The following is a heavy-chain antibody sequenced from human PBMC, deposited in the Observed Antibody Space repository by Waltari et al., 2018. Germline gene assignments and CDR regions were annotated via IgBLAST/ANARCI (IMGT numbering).Heavy chain of an antibody. J-gene: IGHJ4*03. D-gene: IGHD6-19*01. CDR2: IRHTGDT. CDR3: ALWESGWRAFRF. Sequence: QVQLQESGTGLVKFSETLSLTCTVSGVSVSGYFWNWIRQAPGKGPEWIGYIRHTGDTKQNPSLKSRVTMSVDTSRNDFSLRLSSVTAADTAVYYCALWESGWRAFRFWGQGTLGTVSS. CDR1: GVSVSGYF. V-gene: IGHV4-59*08.